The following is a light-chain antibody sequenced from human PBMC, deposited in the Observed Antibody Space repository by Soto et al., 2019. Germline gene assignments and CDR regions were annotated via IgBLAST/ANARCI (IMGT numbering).Light chain of an antibody. Sequence: ETVLTQSPGTLSLSPGERATLSCRASQSVAKNYLAWYQHKPGQGPRLLISGASSRATGIPDRFSGSGSGTDFTITISRLQTEDFAVYYCLQYASEPLTFGGGTKVEI. CDR1: QSVAKNY. J-gene: IGKJ4*01. CDR3: LQYASEPLT. CDR2: GAS. V-gene: IGKV3-20*01.